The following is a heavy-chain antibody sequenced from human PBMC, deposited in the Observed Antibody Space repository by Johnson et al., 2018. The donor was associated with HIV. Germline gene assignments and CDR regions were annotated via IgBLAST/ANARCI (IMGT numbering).Heavy chain of an antibody. D-gene: IGHD3-10*01. CDR2: INWNGGST. Sequence: MQLVESGGGVVRPGGSLRLSCAASGFTFDDYGLSWVRQAPGKGLEWVSGINWNGGSTGYADSVKGRFTISRDNAKNSLYLQMNSLRAEDTALYYCARGVLLWFRELSSLNDAFDIWGQGTMVTVSS. V-gene: IGHV3-20*04. CDR1: GFTFDDYG. J-gene: IGHJ3*02. CDR3: ARGVLLWFRELSSLNDAFDI.